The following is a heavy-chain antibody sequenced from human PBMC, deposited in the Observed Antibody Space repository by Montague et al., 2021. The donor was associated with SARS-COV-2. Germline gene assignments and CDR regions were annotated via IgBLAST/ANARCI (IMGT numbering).Heavy chain of an antibody. V-gene: IGHV3-23*01. CDR2: ISCSGGNT. J-gene: IGHJ4*02. CDR3: AKAPTMVRGVYFDY. CDR1: GFYA. D-gene: IGHD3-10*01. Sequence: SLRLSCAASGFYAMSWVRQAPGNGLEWVSVISCSGGNTYYADSVKGRFTISRDNSKNTLSLQMNSLRAEDTAVYYCAKAPTMVRGVYFDYWGQGTLVTVSS.